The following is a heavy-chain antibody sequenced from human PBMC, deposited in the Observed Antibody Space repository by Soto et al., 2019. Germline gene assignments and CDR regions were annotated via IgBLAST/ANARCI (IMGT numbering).Heavy chain of an antibody. V-gene: IGHV3-33*01. CDR3: ARDGQQLTPYALDV. CDR1: GFTLRLHA. CDR2: IWYAGSNK. D-gene: IGHD6-13*01. J-gene: IGHJ6*02. Sequence: QVQLVESGGGVIQPGRSLRLSCAASGFTLRLHAMHWVRQAPGKGLEWVAQIWYAGSNKYYTDSVKGRFTVSRDDFKNTVFLQMDSLSAEDTAVYYCARDGQQLTPYALDVWGQGTTVIVSS.